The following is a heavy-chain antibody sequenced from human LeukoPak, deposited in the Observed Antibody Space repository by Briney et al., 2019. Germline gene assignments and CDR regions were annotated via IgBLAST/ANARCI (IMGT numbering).Heavy chain of an antibody. J-gene: IGHJ4*02. CDR2: ISGSSSST. V-gene: IGHV3-23*01. D-gene: IGHD3-22*01. CDR1: GFTFSTYA. Sequence: GGSLRLSCAASGFTFSTYAVSWVRQAPGKGLEWVSTISGSSSSTYYADSVKGRFTISRDNSKNTLYLQMNSLRVEDTAVYYCAKFGGYSLRYYFDYWGQGTLVTVSS. CDR3: AKFGGYSLRYYFDY.